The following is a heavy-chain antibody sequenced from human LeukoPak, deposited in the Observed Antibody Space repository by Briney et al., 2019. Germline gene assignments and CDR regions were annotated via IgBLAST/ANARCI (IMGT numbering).Heavy chain of an antibody. V-gene: IGHV1-69*06. D-gene: IGHD6-6*01. CDR1: GGTFSSYA. J-gene: IGHJ6*03. CDR2: IIPIFGTA. Sequence: ASVKVSCKASGGTFSSYAISWVRQAPGQGLEWMGGIIPIFGTANYAQKFQGRVTITADKSTSTAYMELRSLRSDDTAVYFCARVSVWDSSSYYYMDVWGKGTTVTVSS. CDR3: ARVSVWDSSSYYYMDV.